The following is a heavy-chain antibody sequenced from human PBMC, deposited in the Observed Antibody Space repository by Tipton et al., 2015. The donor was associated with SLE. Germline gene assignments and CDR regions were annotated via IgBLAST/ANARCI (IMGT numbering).Heavy chain of an antibody. CDR1: GYSISSGYY. D-gene: IGHD1-7*01. CDR2: IYHSGST. J-gene: IGHJ4*02. V-gene: IGHV4-38-2*02. Sequence: LRLSCIVSGYSISSGYYWAWIRQPPGKGLEWIGCIYHSGSTYYNLSLKSRVTISVDTSKNQFSLKLSSVTAADTAVYFCARGELYSGASLYYFEYWGQGTLVTVSS. CDR3: ARGELYSGASLYYFEY.